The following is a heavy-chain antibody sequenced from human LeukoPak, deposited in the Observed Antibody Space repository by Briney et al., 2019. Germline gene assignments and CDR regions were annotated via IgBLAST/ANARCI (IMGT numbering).Heavy chain of an antibody. CDR2: INHSGST. Sequence: NTSETLSLTCAVYGGSFSGYYWSWIRQPPGKGLEWIGEINHSGSTNYNPSLKSRVTISVDTSKNQFSLKLSSVTAADTAVYYCARIPSLYYYYYGMDVWGQGTTVTVSS. CDR3: ARIPSLYYYYYGMDV. J-gene: IGHJ6*02. V-gene: IGHV4-34*01. CDR1: GGSFSGYY.